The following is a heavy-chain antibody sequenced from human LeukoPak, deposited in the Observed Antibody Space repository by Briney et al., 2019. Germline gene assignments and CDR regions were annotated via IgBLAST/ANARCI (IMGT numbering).Heavy chain of an antibody. CDR3: VREMSREDMIRGSVFDY. V-gene: IGHV4-39*07. J-gene: IGHJ4*02. CDR1: GGSITTSPYY. D-gene: IGHD3-10*01. CDR2: IDYSGST. Sequence: PSETLSLTCAVSGGSITTSPYYWAWIRQPPGKGLEWLATIDYSGSTYYNPSVKSRVTISSDTSKNQFYLKLSSVTATDTAIYYCVREMSREDMIRGSVFDYWGQGTLVTVSS.